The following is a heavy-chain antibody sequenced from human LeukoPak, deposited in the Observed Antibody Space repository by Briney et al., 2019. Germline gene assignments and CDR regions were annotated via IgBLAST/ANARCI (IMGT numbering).Heavy chain of an antibody. CDR1: GDSISSGDYY. D-gene: IGHD5-24*01. CDR2: ISSSGST. CDR3: ARDLSGYNAPGCSY. J-gene: IGHJ4*02. V-gene: IGHV4-61*02. Sequence: SETLSLTCTVSGDSISSGDYYWSWIRQPAGKGLEWIGRISSSGSTNYNPSLKSRVTISVDTSKNQFSLKLSSVTAADTAVYFCARDLSGYNAPGCSYWGQGTLVTVSS.